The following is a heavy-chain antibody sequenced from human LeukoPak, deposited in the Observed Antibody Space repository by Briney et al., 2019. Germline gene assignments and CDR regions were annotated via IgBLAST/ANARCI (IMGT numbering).Heavy chain of an antibody. J-gene: IGHJ4*02. CDR2: IYYSGST. Sequence: SETLSLTCTVSGGSISSSSYYWGWIRQPPGKGLEWIGSIYYSGSTYYNPSLKSRVTISVDTSKNQFSLKLSSVTAADTAVYYCARKGIAVAGGFDYWGQGTLVTVSS. D-gene: IGHD6-19*01. V-gene: IGHV4-39*01. CDR1: GGSISSSSYY. CDR3: ARKGIAVAGGFDY.